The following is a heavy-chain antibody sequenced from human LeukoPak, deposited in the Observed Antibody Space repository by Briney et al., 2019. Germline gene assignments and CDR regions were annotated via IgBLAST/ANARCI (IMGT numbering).Heavy chain of an antibody. CDR3: ARVQEAPYDILTGYYNT. CDR2: ISAYNGNT. CDR1: GYTFTSYG. D-gene: IGHD3-9*01. Sequence: ASVKVSCKASGYTFTSYGISWVRQAPGQGLEWMGWISAYNGNTNYAQKLQGRVTMTTDTPTSTAYMELRSLRSDDTAVYYCARVQEAPYDILTGYYNTWGQGTLVTVSS. J-gene: IGHJ5*02. V-gene: IGHV1-18*01.